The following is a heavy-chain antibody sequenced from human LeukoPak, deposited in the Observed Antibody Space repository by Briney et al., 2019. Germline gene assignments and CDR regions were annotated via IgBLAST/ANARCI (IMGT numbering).Heavy chain of an antibody. CDR2: IIPIFGTA. D-gene: IGHD2-2*02. CDR1: GGTFSSYA. Sequence: SVKVSCKASGGTFSSYAISWVRQAPGQGLEWMGGIIPIFGTANYAQKFQGRVTITADESTSTAYMELSSLRSEDTAVYYCAYAASGYCSSTSCYSSYYYYYMDVWGKGTTVTISS. V-gene: IGHV1-69*13. CDR3: AYAASGYCSSTSCYSSYYYYYMDV. J-gene: IGHJ6*03.